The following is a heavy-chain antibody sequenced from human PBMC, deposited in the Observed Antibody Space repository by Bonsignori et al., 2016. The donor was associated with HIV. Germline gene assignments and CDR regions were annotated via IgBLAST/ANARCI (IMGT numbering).Heavy chain of an antibody. V-gene: IGHV1-2*02. CDR2: INPYSGDT. CDR1: GYTFTGYH. Sequence: ASVKVSCKASGYTFTGYHIHWVRQAPGQGLEWMGWINPYSGDTKYAQQFQGRVTMTRDTSITTAYMELSSLRFDDTAFYSCARGQYGSGMIDLWGQGTLVTVSS. D-gene: IGHD3-10*01. J-gene: IGHJ5*02. CDR3: ARGQYGSGMIDL.